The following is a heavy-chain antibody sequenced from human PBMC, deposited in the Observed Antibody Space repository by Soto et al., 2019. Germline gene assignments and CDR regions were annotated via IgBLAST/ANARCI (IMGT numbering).Heavy chain of an antibody. V-gene: IGHV5-51*01. D-gene: IGHD6-13*01. J-gene: IGHJ4*02. CDR2: IFSTDSYA. CDR1: GYSVSTYS. CDR3: TTWRSSNWFDY. Sequence: GESLKISCKGSGYSVSTYSIGWVRQMPGKGLEWVGNIFSTDSYARYSPSFQGQVTISVDRSISTAYLQWSSLKASDTAMYYYTTWRSSNWFDYCRQGTQVTGSS.